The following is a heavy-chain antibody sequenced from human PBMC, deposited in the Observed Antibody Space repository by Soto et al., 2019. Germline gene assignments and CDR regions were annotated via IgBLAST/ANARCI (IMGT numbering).Heavy chain of an antibody. CDR2: ISYAGSNT. J-gene: IGHJ4*02. V-gene: IGHV3-30-3*01. D-gene: IGHD4-17*01. CDR1: GFTFSNYA. Sequence: QVQLVESGGGVVPPGRSLRLSCAASGFTFSNYAIHWVRQPPGKGLEWVAVISYAGSNTYSADSVRGRFTISRDNSKNTLYLQMNSLTPDDTAVYYGAREAFVYGGTHPFDYWGQVTLVTVSS. CDR3: AREAFVYGGTHPFDY.